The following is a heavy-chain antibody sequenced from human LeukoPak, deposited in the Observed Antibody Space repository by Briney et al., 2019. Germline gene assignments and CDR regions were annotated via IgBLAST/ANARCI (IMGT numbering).Heavy chain of an antibody. CDR2: ISNSGNTI. J-gene: IGHJ5*02. V-gene: IGHV3-11*04. CDR3: ARGRRSGGITMIRGVKDRGWFDP. CDR1: GFTFSDYW. Sequence: GGSLRLSCAASGFTFSDYWMSWVRQAPGKGLEWVSYISNSGNTIYYADSVKGRFTIFRDNAKNSLYLQMNSLRPEDTAVYYCARGRRSGGITMIRGVKDRGWFDPWGQGTLVTVSS. D-gene: IGHD3-10*01.